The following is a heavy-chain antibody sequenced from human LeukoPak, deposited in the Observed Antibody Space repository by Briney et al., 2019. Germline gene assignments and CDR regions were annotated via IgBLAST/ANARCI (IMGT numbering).Heavy chain of an antibody. CDR3: AKGIYSSGWSYFDY. V-gene: IGHV3-23*01. D-gene: IGHD6-19*01. CDR1: GFTFSNSA. J-gene: IGHJ4*01. Sequence: GGALRLSCAASGFTFSNSAMSWVRQAPGKGLEWVSTLSGSGITTYYADSVKGRFTISRDNSKNTLYLQMNSLRAEDTAVYYCAKGIYSSGWSYFDYWGHGTLVTVSS. CDR2: LSGSGITT.